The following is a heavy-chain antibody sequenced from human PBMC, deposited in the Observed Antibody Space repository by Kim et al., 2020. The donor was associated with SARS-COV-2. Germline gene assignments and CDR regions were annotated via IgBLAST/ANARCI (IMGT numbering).Heavy chain of an antibody. Sequence: GGSLRLSCAASGFTFSSYGMHWVRQAPGKGLEWVAVISYDGSNKYYADSVKGRFTISRDNSKNTLYLQMNSLRAEDTAVYYCAKVGPRLLLYYYYYGMDVWGQGTTVTVSS. V-gene: IGHV3-30*18. CDR1: GFTFSSYG. CDR3: AKVGPRLLLYYYYYGMDV. J-gene: IGHJ6*02. D-gene: IGHD2-15*01. CDR2: ISYDGSNK.